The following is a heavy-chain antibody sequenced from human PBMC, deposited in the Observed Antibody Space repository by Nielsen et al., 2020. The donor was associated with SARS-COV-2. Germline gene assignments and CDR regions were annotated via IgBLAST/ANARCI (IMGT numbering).Heavy chain of an antibody. Sequence: SETLSLTCTVSGGSISSGGYYWSWIRQHPGKGLEWIGYIYYSGSTYYNPSLKSRVTISVDTSKNQFSLKLSSVTAADTAVYYCARGITIFGVVIRWFDPWGQGTLVTVSS. CDR3: ARGITIFGVVIRWFDP. CDR2: IYYSGST. CDR1: GGSISSGGYY. J-gene: IGHJ5*02. V-gene: IGHV4-31*03. D-gene: IGHD3-3*01.